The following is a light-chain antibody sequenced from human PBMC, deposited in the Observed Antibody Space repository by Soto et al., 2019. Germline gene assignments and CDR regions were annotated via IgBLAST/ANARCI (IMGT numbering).Light chain of an antibody. CDR2: GAS. V-gene: IGKV3-20*01. J-gene: IGKJ3*01. CDR1: QSVSSSY. Sequence: EIVLTQSPGTLSLSPGKRATLSCRASQSVSSSYLAWYQQKPGQAPRLLIYGASSRATGIPDRFSGSGSGTDFTLTISRLEAEDLAVYYCQQYGSSPPFTFGPGTKVDIK. CDR3: QQYGSSPPFT.